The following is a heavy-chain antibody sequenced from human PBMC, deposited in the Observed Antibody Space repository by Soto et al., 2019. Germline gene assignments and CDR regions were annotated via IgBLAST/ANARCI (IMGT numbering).Heavy chain of an antibody. CDR2: IYYSGST. J-gene: IGHJ4*02. V-gene: IGHV4-59*12. CDR3: ARLSGNCSGGSCYTEAAPRDY. CDR1: GGSISSYY. Sequence: SETLSLTCTVSGGSISSYYWSWIRQPPGKGLEWIGYIYYSGSTNYNPSLKSRVTISVDTSKNQFSLKLSSVTAADTAVYYCARLSGNCSGGSCYTEAAPRDYWGQGTLVTVSS. D-gene: IGHD2-15*01.